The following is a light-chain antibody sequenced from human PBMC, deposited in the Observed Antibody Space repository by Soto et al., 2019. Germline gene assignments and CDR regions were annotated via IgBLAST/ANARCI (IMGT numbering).Light chain of an antibody. CDR1: SSDVGGYNY. CDR3: SSYTTSSTLVV. Sequence: QSALTQPASVSGSPGQSITISCTGTSSDVGGYNYVSWYLQHPGKAPKLIIYEVSHRPSGVSDRFSGSKPGNTASLTISGLQAEDEADYYCSSYTTSSTLVVFGGGTKLTV. V-gene: IGLV2-14*01. CDR2: EVS. J-gene: IGLJ2*01.